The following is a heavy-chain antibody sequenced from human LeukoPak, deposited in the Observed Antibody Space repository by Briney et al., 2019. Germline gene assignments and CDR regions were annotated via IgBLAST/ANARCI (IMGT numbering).Heavy chain of an antibody. D-gene: IGHD1-1*01. Sequence: PGGSLRLSCAASGFTFSSYGMHWVRQAPGKGLEWVAVISYDGSNKYYADSVKGRFTISRGNSKNTLYLQMNSLRAEDTAVYYCATHPRLERHPLLDYWGQGILVTVSS. J-gene: IGHJ4*02. CDR2: ISYDGSNK. CDR1: GFTFSSYG. V-gene: IGHV3-30*03. CDR3: ATHPRLERHPLLDY.